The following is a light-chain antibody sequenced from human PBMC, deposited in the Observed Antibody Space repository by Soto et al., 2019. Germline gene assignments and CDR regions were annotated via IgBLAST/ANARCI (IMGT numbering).Light chain of an antibody. CDR3: QSSDGNNMV. J-gene: IGLJ2*01. V-gene: IGLV6-57*02. CDR1: SGSIASGY. CDR2: EDN. Sequence: FMLTQPHSVSESPGKTVTISCTGSSGSIASGYVQWYQQRPGSAPTTLIYEDNQRPAGVPDRFSGSIDSSYNSASLTISGLRPEDEADYYCQSSDGNNMVFGGGTKVTVL.